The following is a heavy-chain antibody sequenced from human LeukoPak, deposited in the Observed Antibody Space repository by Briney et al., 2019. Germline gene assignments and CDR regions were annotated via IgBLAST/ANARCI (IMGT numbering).Heavy chain of an antibody. V-gene: IGHV1-69*04. CDR1: GGTFSSYA. D-gene: IGHD3-22*01. CDR2: IIPILGIA. Sequence: ASVKVSCKASGGTFSSYAISWVRQAPGQGLEWMGRIIPILGIANYAQKFQGRVTITADKSTSTAYMELSSLRSEDTAVYYCARPGDSSGYYFDYWGQGTLVTVSS. CDR3: ARPGDSSGYYFDY. J-gene: IGHJ4*02.